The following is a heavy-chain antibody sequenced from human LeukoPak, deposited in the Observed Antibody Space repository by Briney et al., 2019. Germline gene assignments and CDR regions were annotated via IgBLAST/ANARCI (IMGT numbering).Heavy chain of an antibody. CDR3: ARCLKEPKYYFDY. D-gene: IGHD1-26*01. CDR1: GFTFSSYA. Sequence: SGGSLRLSCAASGFTFSSYAMHWVRQAPGKGLEWVAVISYDGSNKYYADSVKGRFTISRDNSKNTLYLQMNSLRAEDTAVYYCARCLKEPKYYFDYWGQGTLVTVSS. CDR2: ISYDGSNK. V-gene: IGHV3-30*04. J-gene: IGHJ4*02.